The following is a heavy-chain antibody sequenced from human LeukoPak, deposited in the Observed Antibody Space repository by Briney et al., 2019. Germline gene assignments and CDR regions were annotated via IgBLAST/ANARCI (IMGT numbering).Heavy chain of an antibody. CDR3: ASSGGNSVVGTFDY. V-gene: IGHV4-59*01. CDR1: GGSISSYY. J-gene: IGHJ4*02. Sequence: SETLSLTCTVSGGSISSYYWSWIRQPPAKGLEWIGYIYYSGSTNYNPSLKSRVTISVDTSKNQFSLKLSSVTAADTAVYYCASSGGNSVVGTFDYWGQGTLVTVSS. CDR2: IYYSGST. D-gene: IGHD4-23*01.